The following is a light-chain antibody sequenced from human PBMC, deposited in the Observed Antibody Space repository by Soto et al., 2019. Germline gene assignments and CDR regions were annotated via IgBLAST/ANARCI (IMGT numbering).Light chain of an antibody. CDR3: QRSGSAPPYI. CDR2: GAS. CDR1: QSLDSTT. Sequence: EVVLTQSPGTLSLSPGERATLSCRASQSLDSTTLAWYQQKPGQSPRLVIYGASRRATGIPDRFSGSGSGTDFTLTIGRLEPEDFAVYYCQRSGSAPPYIFGAGTRLDIK. V-gene: IGKV3-20*01. J-gene: IGKJ2*01.